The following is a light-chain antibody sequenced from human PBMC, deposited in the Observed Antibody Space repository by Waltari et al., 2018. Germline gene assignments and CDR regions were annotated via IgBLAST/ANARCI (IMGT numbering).Light chain of an antibody. CDR2: EVS. Sequence: QSALTQPASVSGSPGQSITISCTGTSSYVGCYNYVSWYQQHPGKAPKLMIYEVSNRPSGVSNRFSGSKSGNTASLTISGLQAEDEADYYCSSYTSSSTLWVFGGGTKLTVL. CDR3: SSYTSSSTLWV. V-gene: IGLV2-14*01. J-gene: IGLJ3*02. CDR1: SSYVGCYNY.